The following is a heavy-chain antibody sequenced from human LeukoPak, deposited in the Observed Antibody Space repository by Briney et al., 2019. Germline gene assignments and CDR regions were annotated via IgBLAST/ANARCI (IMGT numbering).Heavy chain of an antibody. V-gene: IGHV4-34*01. CDR2: INHSGST. Sequence: PSETLSLTCAVYGGSFSGYYWSWIRQPPGKGLEWIGEINHSGSTNYNPSLKSRVTISVDTSKNQFSLKLSSVTAADTAVYYCARGRVDIVVVPAAMSRYFDHWGQGTLVTVSS. CDR3: ARGRVDIVVVPAAMSRYFDH. D-gene: IGHD2-2*03. CDR1: GGSFSGYY. J-gene: IGHJ4*02.